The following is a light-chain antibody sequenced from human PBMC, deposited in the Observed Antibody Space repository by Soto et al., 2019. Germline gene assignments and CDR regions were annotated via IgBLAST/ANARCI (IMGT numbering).Light chain of an antibody. J-gene: IGKJ2*01. CDR1: QSVGNK. V-gene: IGKV3-15*01. CDR3: QQYSDWAPYT. CDR2: GAS. Sequence: EVVLTQSPATLSVSPGEGATLSCGASQSVGNKLAWYQQKPGQAPRLLIYGASTRATDIPGRFTGSGSGTEFTLSISSLQSEDFAVYYCQQYSDWAPYTFGQGTKLEIK.